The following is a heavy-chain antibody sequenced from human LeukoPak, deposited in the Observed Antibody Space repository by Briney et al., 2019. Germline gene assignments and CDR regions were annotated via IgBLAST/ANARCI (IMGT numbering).Heavy chain of an antibody. CDR2: IYYSGST. D-gene: IGHD5-24*01. Sequence: SETLSLTCTVSGGSISSYYWSWIRQPPGKGLEWIGYIYYSGSTNYNPSLKSRVTISVDTSKNQFSLKLSSVTAADTAVYYCARGFRKRWLQLGDYWGQGTLVTVSS. CDR1: GGSISSYY. V-gene: IGHV4-59*01. J-gene: IGHJ4*02. CDR3: ARGFRKRWLQLGDY.